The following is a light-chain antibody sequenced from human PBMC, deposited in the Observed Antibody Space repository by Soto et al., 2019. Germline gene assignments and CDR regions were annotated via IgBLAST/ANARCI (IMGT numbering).Light chain of an antibody. CDR3: SSFAGSNNFPYV. CDR2: EIN. V-gene: IGLV2-8*01. J-gene: IGLJ1*01. CDR1: SSDVGAYDY. Sequence: QSALTQPPSASGSPGQSVTISCTGTSSDVGAYDYVSWYQQHPGKAPKLMIYEINKRPSGVPDRFSGSKSGNTASPTVSGLQAEDEADYYCSSFAGSNNFPYVFGTGTKLTVL.